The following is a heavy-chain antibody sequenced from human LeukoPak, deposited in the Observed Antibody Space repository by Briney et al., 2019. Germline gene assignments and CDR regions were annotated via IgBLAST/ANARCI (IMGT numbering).Heavy chain of an antibody. CDR1: GFTFDSYG. V-gene: IGHV3-21*01. J-gene: IGHJ6*03. Sequence: PGGSLRLSCAASGFTFDSYGMNWVRQAPGKGLEWVSSISISSNYIYYTDSVKGRCTISRDNGKNSLYLQMNSLRAEDTAVYYCARSHGDYWDYMDVWGKGTTVTVSS. D-gene: IGHD4-17*01. CDR2: ISISSNYI. CDR3: ARSHGDYWDYMDV.